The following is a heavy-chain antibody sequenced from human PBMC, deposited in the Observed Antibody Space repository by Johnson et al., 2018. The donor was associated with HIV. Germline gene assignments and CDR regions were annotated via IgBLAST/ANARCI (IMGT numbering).Heavy chain of an antibody. V-gene: IGHV3-23*04. J-gene: IGHJ3*02. CDR3: ATSTASDALDI. CDR1: AFTFSSND. Sequence: VQLVESGGGLVQPGGSLRLSCGASAFTFSSNDMKWVRQAPGKGLEWVSPISGSDHSTYYADSVRGRFTISRDNYKNTLYLQMNSLRAEDTAVYYCATSTASDALDIWGQGTMVTVSS. D-gene: IGHD1-1*01. CDR2: ISGSDHST.